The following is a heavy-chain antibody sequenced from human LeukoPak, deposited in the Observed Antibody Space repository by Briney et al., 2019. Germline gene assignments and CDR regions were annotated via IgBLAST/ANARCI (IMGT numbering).Heavy chain of an antibody. D-gene: IGHD3-10*01. Sequence: SETLSLTCTVSGVSISSGGYYWSWIRQHPGKGLEWIGYIYYSGSTYYNPSLKSRVTISVDTSKNQFSLKLSSVTAADTAVYYCASQTATTMVRGVPQFSFDYWGQGTLVTVSS. CDR2: IYYSGST. J-gene: IGHJ4*02. CDR3: ASQTATTMVRGVPQFSFDY. CDR1: GVSISSGGYY. V-gene: IGHV4-31*03.